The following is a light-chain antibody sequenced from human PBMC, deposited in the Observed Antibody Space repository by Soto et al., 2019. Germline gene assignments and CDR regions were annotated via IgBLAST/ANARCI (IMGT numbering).Light chain of an antibody. Sequence: QSELTQPPSASGTPGQRVTISCSGSSSNIGSHYVYWYQQLPGTAPKLLIYKNNQRPSGVPDRLSGSKSGTSASLAISGLRSEDEADYYCAAWDDSLSGEVFGGGTKLTVL. J-gene: IGLJ3*02. CDR1: SSNIGSHY. V-gene: IGLV1-47*01. CDR2: KNN. CDR3: AAWDDSLSGEV.